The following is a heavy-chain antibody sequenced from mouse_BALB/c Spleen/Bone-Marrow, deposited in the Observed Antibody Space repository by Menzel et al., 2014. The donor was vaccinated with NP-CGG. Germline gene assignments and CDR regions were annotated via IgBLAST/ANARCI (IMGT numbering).Heavy chain of an antibody. V-gene: IGHV5-9-3*01. Sequence: EVQRVESGGGLVKPGGSLKLSCAASGFTFSTYAMSWVRQTPEKRLEWVATISRGGSYIYYPDSVKGRFTISRDNAKNTPYLQMSSLGSEDTAIYYCARRYGNYGNFDVWGAGTTVTVSS. J-gene: IGHJ1*01. CDR2: ISRGGSYI. CDR1: GFTFSTYA. D-gene: IGHD2-1*01. CDR3: ARRYGNYGNFDV.